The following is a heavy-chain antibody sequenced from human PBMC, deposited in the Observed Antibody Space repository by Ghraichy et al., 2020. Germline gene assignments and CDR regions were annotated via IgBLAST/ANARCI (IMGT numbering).Heavy chain of an antibody. CDR3: ARVNTVTTTDNGFDP. Sequence: SETLSLTCTVFGGSITISGYYWSWIRQPPGKGLEWIGYIYDSGNTKYNPSLRSRASISKDMSNNQFSLKLGSVTAADTAMYYCARVNTVTTTDNGFDPWGQGTLVTVSS. D-gene: IGHD5-12*01. J-gene: IGHJ5*02. CDR1: GGSITISGYY. CDR2: IYDSGNT. V-gene: IGHV4-61*08.